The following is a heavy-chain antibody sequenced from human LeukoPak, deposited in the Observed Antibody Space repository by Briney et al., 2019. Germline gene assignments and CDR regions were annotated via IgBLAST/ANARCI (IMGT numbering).Heavy chain of an antibody. Sequence: GGSLRLSCAASGFTFSIYGMNWVRQAPGKGLEWVSSISGDATNIYYTDSVKGRFTISRDNAKNSLYLQMNSLRAEDTAVYYCARDGSGSGDYWGQGTLVTVSS. CDR1: GFTFSIYG. CDR3: ARDGSGSGDY. V-gene: IGHV3-21*01. D-gene: IGHD2-15*01. J-gene: IGHJ4*02. CDR2: ISGDATNI.